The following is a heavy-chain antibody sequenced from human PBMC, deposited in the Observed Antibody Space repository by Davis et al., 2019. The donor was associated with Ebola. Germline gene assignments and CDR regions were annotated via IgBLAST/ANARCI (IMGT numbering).Heavy chain of an antibody. CDR2: ISPDGGRT. Sequence: PGGSLRLSCAASGFTFSTYWMSWVRQAPGKGLVWVSRISPDGGRTGYADSVKGRFTISRDNAKNTLYLQMNSLKAEDTAVYYCAKAWAYYYGSGTYYTDHWGQGTLVTVSS. D-gene: IGHD3-10*01. CDR3: AKAWAYYYGSGTYYTDH. J-gene: IGHJ4*02. CDR1: GFTFSTYW. V-gene: IGHV3-74*01.